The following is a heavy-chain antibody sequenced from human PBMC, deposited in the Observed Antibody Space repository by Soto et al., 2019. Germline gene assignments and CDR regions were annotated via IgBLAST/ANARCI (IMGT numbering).Heavy chain of an antibody. CDR2: ISGSGGST. D-gene: IGHD3-16*02. Sequence: EVQLLESGGGLVQPGGSLRLSCAASGFTFSNYAMSWVRQAPGKGLEWVSAISGSGGSTYYADSVKGRFTISRDNSKNTLCLQMNSLRADDTAVYYCAKDEGGSYPWYFDLWGRGTLVTVSS. CDR3: AKDEGGSYPWYFDL. V-gene: IGHV3-23*01. CDR1: GFTFSNYA. J-gene: IGHJ2*01.